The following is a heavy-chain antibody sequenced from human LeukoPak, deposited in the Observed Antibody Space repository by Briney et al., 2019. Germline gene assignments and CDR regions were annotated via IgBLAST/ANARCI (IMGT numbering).Heavy chain of an antibody. V-gene: IGHV3-7*03. CDR3: AWGGLYGLGELDLDY. J-gene: IGHJ4*02. CDR1: GFTFSSYW. D-gene: IGHD3-16*01. CDR2: IKQDGDEK. Sequence: GGSLRLSCAASGFTFSSYWMTWVRQAPGKGLEWVANIKQDGDEKYYVDSVKGRFTISRDNAKRSLYLQMNRLRDEDTAVYYRAWGGLYGLGELDLDYWGQGTLVTVSS.